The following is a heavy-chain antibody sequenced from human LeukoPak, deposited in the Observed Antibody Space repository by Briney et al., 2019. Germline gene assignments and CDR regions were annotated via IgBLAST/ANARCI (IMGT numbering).Heavy chain of an antibody. CDR2: INHSGST. V-gene: IGHV4-34*01. D-gene: IGHD6-19*01. Sequence: SESLSLTWAVYGGSFSGYYWSWIRQPPGKGLEWIGEINHSGSTNYNPSLKSRVTISVDTSKNQFSLKLSSVTAADTAVYYCAIRSSETVGFDYWGQGTLVTVSS. CDR1: GGSFSGYY. J-gene: IGHJ4*02. CDR3: AIRSSETVGFDY.